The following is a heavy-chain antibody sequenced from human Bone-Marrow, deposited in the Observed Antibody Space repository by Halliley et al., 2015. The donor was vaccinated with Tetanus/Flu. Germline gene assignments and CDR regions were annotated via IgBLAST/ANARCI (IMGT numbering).Heavy chain of an antibody. CDR2: IWFDGSNK. V-gene: IGHV3-33*01. CDR3: ARDRGGYYYDSSGSDDAFDI. Sequence: SGVTFSSSGMHWVRQAPGKGLEWVAVIWFDGSNKYYADAVKGRFTISRDNSKNTLYLQMNSLRAEDTGVYYCARDRGGYYYDSSGSDDAFDIWGQGTMVTVSS. CDR1: GVTFSSSG. J-gene: IGHJ3*02. D-gene: IGHD3-22*01.